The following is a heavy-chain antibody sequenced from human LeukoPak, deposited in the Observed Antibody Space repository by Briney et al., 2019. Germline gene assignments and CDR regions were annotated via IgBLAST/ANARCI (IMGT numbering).Heavy chain of an antibody. Sequence: ASVRVSCKASGYTFTNYYMHWVRQAPGQGLEWMGLINPTGTSTNYAQKFRGRVTMTRDTSTTTVYMELSSLRSEDTAVYYCAREESGGYFDYWGQGTLVTVSS. J-gene: IGHJ4*02. V-gene: IGHV1-46*01. CDR2: INPTGTST. D-gene: IGHD2-8*02. CDR1: GYTFTNYY. CDR3: AREESGGYFDY.